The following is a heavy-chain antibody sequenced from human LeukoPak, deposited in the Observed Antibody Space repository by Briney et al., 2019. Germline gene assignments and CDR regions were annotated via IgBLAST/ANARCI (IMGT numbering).Heavy chain of an antibody. V-gene: IGHV4-59*01. CDR1: GGSISSYY. CDR2: IYYSGST. J-gene: IGHJ6*03. CDR3: ARGEYSYVRYYYYMDV. Sequence: SETLSLTCTVSGGSISSYYWSWIRQPPGKGLEWIGYIYYSGSTNYNPSLKSRVTISVDTSKNQFSLKLSSVTAADTAVYYCARGEYSYVRYYYYMDVWGKGTTVTVSS. D-gene: IGHD5-18*01.